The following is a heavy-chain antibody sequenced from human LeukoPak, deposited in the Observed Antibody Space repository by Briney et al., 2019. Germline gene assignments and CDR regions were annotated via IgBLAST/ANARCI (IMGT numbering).Heavy chain of an antibody. CDR3: ARGLRMSYYGIDY. CDR1: GFTFSSYR. D-gene: IGHD1-26*01. CDR2: ISSSSSTI. J-gene: IGHJ4*02. Sequence: PGGSLRLSCAASGFTFSSYRMTWVRQAPGKGLEWVSYISSSSSTIYYADSVKGRFTISRDNAKNSLYLQMNSLRDEDTAVYYCARGLRMSYYGIDYWGQGTLVTVSS. V-gene: IGHV3-48*02.